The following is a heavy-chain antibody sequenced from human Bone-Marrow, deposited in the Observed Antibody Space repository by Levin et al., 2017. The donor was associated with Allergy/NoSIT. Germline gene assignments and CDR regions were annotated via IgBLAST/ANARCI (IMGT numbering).Heavy chain of an antibody. J-gene: IGHJ5*02. CDR1: GGSISSYY. Sequence: SETLSLTCTVSGGSISSYYWSWIRQPPGKGLEWIGYIYYSGSTNYNPSLKSRVTISVDTSKNQFSLKLSSVTAADTAVYYCARQEGIAARPVPPNWFDPWGQGTLVTVSS. CDR3: ARQEGIAARPVPPNWFDP. CDR2: IYYSGST. D-gene: IGHD6-6*01. V-gene: IGHV4-59*01.